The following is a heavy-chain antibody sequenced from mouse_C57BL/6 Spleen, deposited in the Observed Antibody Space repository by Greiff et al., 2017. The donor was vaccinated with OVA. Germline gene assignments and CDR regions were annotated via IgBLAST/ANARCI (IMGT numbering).Heavy chain of an antibody. V-gene: IGHV5-17*01. CDR1: GFTFSDYG. D-gene: IGHD3-3*01. CDR3: ARLGDYYFDY. Sequence: EVHLVESGGGLVKPGGSLKLSCAASGFTFSDYGMHWVRQAPEKGLEWVAYISSGSSTIYYADTVKGRFTISRDNAKNTLFLQMTSLRSEDTAMYYCARLGDYYFDYRGQGTTLTVSS. J-gene: IGHJ2*01. CDR2: ISSGSSTI.